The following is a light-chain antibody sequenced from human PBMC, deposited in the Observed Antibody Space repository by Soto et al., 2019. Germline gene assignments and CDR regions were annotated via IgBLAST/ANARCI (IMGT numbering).Light chain of an antibody. CDR3: XXXGXXTSIT. V-gene: IGKV3-20*01. J-gene: IGKJ5*01. Sequence: EIVLTQSPGTLSLSPGERATLSCRASQSVSSSYLAWYQQKPGQAPRLLIYGASSRGTGIPDRFSGSGSGTDFTLTISRLEPEDFAVXXXXXXGXXTSITFGQGTRLEIK. CDR2: GAS. CDR1: QSVSSSY.